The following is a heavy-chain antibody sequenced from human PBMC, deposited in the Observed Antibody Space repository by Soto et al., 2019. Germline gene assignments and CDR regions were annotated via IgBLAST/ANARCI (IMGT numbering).Heavy chain of an antibody. CDR3: AKLIQLHGMDV. J-gene: IGHJ6*02. V-gene: IGHV3-21*01. CDR1: GFTFSSYS. CDR2: ISSSSTYI. Sequence: GGSLRLSCAASGFTFSSYSMNWVRQAPGKGLEWVSSISSSSTYIYYADSVRGRFTISRDNAKYSLYLQMNSLRAEDTAVYYCAKLIQLHGMDVWGHGTTVTVSS. D-gene: IGHD5-18*01.